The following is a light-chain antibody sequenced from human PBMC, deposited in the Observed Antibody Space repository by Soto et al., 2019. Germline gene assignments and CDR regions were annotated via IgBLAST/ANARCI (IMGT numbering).Light chain of an antibody. V-gene: IGKV1-39*01. J-gene: IGKJ5*01. Sequence: DIQMTQSPSSLSAAIGDRVTITCRASQSIKNYLNWYQHKPGAAPKLLIFGACNLVSGVPSRFSGSGCGAKFTLSVSRLQPEDFATYYCQQSYSTTPITFGQGTRVEIK. CDR1: QSIKNY. CDR2: GAC. CDR3: QQSYSTTPIT.